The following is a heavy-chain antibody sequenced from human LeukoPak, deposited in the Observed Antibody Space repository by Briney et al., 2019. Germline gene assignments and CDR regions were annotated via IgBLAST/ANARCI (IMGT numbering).Heavy chain of an antibody. D-gene: IGHD2/OR15-2a*01. J-gene: IGHJ5*02. CDR1: GDTVSSNSAA. CDR2: TYFRSKWYY. Sequence: SQTLSLTCAISGDTVSSNSAAWNWIRQSPSRGLEWLGRTYFRSKWYYDYAESLKGRISINPDTSKNQFSLHLNSVNPEDTAVYYCANFYLNTWSQGSLVTVSS. CDR3: ANFYLNT. V-gene: IGHV6-1*01.